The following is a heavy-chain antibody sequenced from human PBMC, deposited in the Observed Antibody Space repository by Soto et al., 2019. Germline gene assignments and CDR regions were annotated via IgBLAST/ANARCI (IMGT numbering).Heavy chain of an antibody. CDR2: IIPIFGTA. J-gene: IGHJ2*01. Sequence: QVQLVQSGAEVKKPGSSVKVSCKASGGTFSSYAISWVRQAPGQGLEWMGGIIPIFGTANYVQKFQGRVTITADESTSTAYMELSSLRSEDTAVYYCARVRGGDRHLYWYFDLWGRGTLVTVSS. CDR1: GGTFSSYA. CDR3: ARVRGGDRHLYWYFDL. D-gene: IGHD2-21*02. V-gene: IGHV1-69*01.